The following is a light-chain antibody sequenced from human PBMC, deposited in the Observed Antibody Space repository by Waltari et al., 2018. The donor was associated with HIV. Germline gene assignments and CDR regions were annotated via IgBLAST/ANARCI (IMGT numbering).Light chain of an antibody. J-gene: IGLJ2*01. CDR3: SSYAGSYYVL. Sequence: QSALTQPPSASGSPGQSVTISCTGTSTDVGGYNYVSWYQQHPVKAPKLIIYEVTKRPSGVPDRFSGSKSGNTASLTVSGLQAEDEADYYCSSYAGSYYVLFGGGTKVTVL. V-gene: IGLV2-8*01. CDR1: STDVGGYNY. CDR2: EVT.